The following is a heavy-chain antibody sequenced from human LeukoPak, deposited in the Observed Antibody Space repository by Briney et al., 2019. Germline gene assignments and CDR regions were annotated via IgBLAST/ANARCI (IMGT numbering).Heavy chain of an antibody. J-gene: IGHJ4*02. CDR3: ARSISGWYLNDY. D-gene: IGHD6-19*01. CDR2: INPNSGGK. Sequence: ASVKVSCKAAGYTFTCYYMDWVGQAPGQGLEWMGRINPNSGGKNNAKKFQDRVTMTRHTSISTAYMELSRLRSDDTAVYYCARSISGWYLNDYWGQGTLVTVSS. CDR1: GYTFTCYY. V-gene: IGHV1-2*06.